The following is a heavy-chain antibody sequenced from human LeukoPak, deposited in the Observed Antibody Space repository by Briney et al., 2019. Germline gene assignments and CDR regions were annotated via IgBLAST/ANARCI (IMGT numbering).Heavy chain of an antibody. D-gene: IGHD3-10*01. CDR3: ARDHTPWFGRTYFDY. J-gene: IGHJ4*02. Sequence: GGSLRLSCAASGFTFSDYYMSWIRQAPGKGLEWVSYISSSGSTIYYADSVKGRFTISRDNAKNSLYLQMNSLRAEDTAVYYCARDHTPWFGRTYFDYWGQGTLVTVSS. CDR2: ISSSGSTI. CDR1: GFTFSDYY. V-gene: IGHV3-11*01.